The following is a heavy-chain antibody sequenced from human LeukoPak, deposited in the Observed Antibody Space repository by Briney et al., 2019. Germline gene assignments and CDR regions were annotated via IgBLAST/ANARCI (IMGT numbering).Heavy chain of an antibody. J-gene: IGHJ6*02. V-gene: IGHV3-64*02. CDR1: GFTFSTYA. CDR3: ARDKAAFYDESPRYYDYAMDV. CDR2: ISSNGGSR. Sequence: GGSLRLSCAASGFTFSTYAIHWLRRARGRGLEYGSVISSNGGSRHYGDSVKGRFTISRDNAKDTVYLQMASLRPEDMAVYYCARDKAAFYDESPRYYDYAMDVWGQGTTVTVSS. D-gene: IGHD2-15*01.